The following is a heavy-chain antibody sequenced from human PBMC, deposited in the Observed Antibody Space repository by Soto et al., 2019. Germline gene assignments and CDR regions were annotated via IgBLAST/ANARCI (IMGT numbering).Heavy chain of an antibody. V-gene: IGHV4-34*01. CDR2: INHSGST. Sequence: SETLSLTCAVYGGYFCGYYWSWIRQPPGKGLEWIGEINHSGSTNYNPSLKSRVTIAVDTSKNQFSLKLSSVTAADTAVYDCASALSGYYYGSGSYYNVRYYYGMEVWGQGTTVTVSS. D-gene: IGHD3-10*01. J-gene: IGHJ6*02. CDR1: GGYFCGYY. CDR3: ASALSGYYYGSGSYYNVRYYYGMEV.